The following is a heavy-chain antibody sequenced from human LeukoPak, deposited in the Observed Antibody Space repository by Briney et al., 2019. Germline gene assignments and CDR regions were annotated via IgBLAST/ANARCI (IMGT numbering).Heavy chain of an antibody. CDR2: INHSGST. D-gene: IGHD1-14*01. CDR1: GGSFRGSY. V-gene: IGHV4-34*01. J-gene: IGHJ6*02. CDR3: ARVGCYYFYGMDD. Sequence: SETLSLTCAVSGGSFRGSYWTWIRQPPGKGLEWIGEINHSGSTNYNPSLKSRVTISVDTSKNRFSLKVTSVTAADTAMYFCARVGCYYFYGMDDWGQGTTVTVSS.